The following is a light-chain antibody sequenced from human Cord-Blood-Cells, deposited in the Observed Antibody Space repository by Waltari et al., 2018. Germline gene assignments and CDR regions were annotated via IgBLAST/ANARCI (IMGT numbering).Light chain of an antibody. V-gene: IGKV1-39*01. CDR2: AAS. CDR3: QQSYSTPPWT. J-gene: IGKJ1*01. Sequence: IQLTQSPSSLSASVGDRVTITCRASQGISSYLAWYQQKPGKAPKLLIYAASTLQSGVPSMFSGSGSGTDFTLTISSLQPEDFATYYCQQSYSTPPWTFGQGTKVESK. CDR1: QGISSY.